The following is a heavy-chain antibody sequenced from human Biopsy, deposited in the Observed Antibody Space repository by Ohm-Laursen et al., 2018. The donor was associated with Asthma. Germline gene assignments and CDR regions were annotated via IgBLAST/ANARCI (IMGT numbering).Heavy chain of an antibody. J-gene: IGHJ6*02. CDR3: ASYEVVTAILPMDV. D-gene: IGHD2-21*02. CDR1: GFSFSRYG. Sequence: SLRLSCAASGFSFSRYGMHWVRQAPGKGLEGVAVISFDGSNKYYGDSVKGRFTIARDNSKNTVYLQMNSLRAEDTAVYYCASYEVVTAILPMDVWGQGTTVTVSS. CDR2: ISFDGSNK. V-gene: IGHV3-30*03.